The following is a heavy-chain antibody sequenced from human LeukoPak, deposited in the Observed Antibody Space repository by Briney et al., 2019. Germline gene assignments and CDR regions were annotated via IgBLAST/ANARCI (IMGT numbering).Heavy chain of an antibody. Sequence: GGSLRLSCAASGFTFSSYAMSWVRQAPGKGLEWVSAISGSGGSTYYADSVKGRFTISRDNSKSTLYLQVNSLRAEDTAVYYCAKDQSGSGWYKHWGQGTLVTVSS. D-gene: IGHD6-19*01. J-gene: IGHJ1*01. CDR2: ISGSGGST. CDR3: AKDQSGSGWYKH. V-gene: IGHV3-23*01. CDR1: GFTFSSYA.